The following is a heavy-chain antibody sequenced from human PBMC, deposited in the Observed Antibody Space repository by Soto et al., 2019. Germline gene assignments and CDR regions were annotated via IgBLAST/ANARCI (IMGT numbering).Heavy chain of an antibody. V-gene: IGHV3-30-3*01. Sequence: QVQLVESGGGVVQPGRSLRLSCAASGFTFSSFAMHWVRQAPGKGLQWVAHISYDGAIEYYADSVKGRFSISRDKSKNTLYLRMSSLRAEDTAVYYCARDRHGTWFAYWGQGSLVTVSS. CDR1: GFTFSSFA. CDR3: ARDRHGTWFAY. D-gene: IGHD6-6*01. CDR2: ISYDGAIE. J-gene: IGHJ4*02.